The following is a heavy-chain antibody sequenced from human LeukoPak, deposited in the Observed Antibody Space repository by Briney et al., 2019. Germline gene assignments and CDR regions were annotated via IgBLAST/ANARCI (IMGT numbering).Heavy chain of an antibody. D-gene: IGHD6-19*01. V-gene: IGHV3-30*03. J-gene: IGHJ6*03. CDR1: GFTFSSYG. CDR2: ISYDGSNK. CDR3: ARDNGSGWNYYYYYMDV. Sequence: PGRSLRLSCAASGFTFSSYGMHWVRQAPGKGLVWVALISYDGSNKYYADSVKGRFTISRDNSKNTLYLQMNSLRAEDTAVYYCARDNGSGWNYYYYYMDVWGKGTTVTVSS.